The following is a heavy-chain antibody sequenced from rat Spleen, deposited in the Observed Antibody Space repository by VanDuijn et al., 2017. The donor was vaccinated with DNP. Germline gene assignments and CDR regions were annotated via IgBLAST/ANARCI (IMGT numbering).Heavy chain of an antibody. CDR3: ATIAAISTPYTMDA. J-gene: IGHJ4*01. CDR1: GFTFNNYG. CDR2: INPSGGRT. V-gene: IGHV5-19*01. D-gene: IGHD1-2*01. Sequence: EVQLVESGGGLVQPGRSLKLSCAASGFTFNNYGMHWIRQAPTKGLEWVASINPSGGRTYYRDSVKGRFTISRDNAKSTLYLQMDSLRSEDTATYYLATIAAISTPYTMDAWGQGTAVAVSS.